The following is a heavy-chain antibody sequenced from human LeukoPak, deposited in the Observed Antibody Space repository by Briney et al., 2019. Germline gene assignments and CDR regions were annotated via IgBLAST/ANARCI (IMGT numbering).Heavy chain of an antibody. CDR2: IDPFDSNT. CDR1: GYSFSSFW. Sequence: GESLRISCKGSGYSFSSFWINWVRQMPGKGLEWMGRIDPFDSNTNDSPSFEGHVSISADKSMSTAYLQWTSLKASDTAIYYCARGLYSGYYMSGYWGQGTRVTVSS. CDR3: ARGLYSGYYMSGY. V-gene: IGHV5-10-1*01. J-gene: IGHJ4*02. D-gene: IGHD5-12*01.